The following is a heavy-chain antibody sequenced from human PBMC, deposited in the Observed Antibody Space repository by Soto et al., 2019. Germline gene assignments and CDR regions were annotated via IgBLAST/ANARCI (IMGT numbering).Heavy chain of an antibody. CDR3: ARDKGSDAPIDM. CDR1: GFTFSSYS. D-gene: IGHD3-10*01. CDR2: ISGSSSTI. Sequence: GGSLRLSCAASGFTFSSYSMNWVRQAPGKGLEWISYISGSSSTIYYADSVKGRFTISRDNAKNSLYLQMNSLRAEDTAVYYCARDKGSDAPIDMWGQGTMVTVSS. J-gene: IGHJ3*02. V-gene: IGHV3-48*01.